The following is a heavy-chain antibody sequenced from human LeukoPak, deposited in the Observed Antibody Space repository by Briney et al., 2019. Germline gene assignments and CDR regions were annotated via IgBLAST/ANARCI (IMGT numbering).Heavy chain of an antibody. J-gene: IGHJ4*02. Sequence: AASVKVSCKASGYTFTSYGISWVRQAPGQGLEWMGWISAYNGNTNYAQELQGRVTMTTDTSTSTAYMELRSLRSDDTAVYYCALDVYYDSSGYYSRFDYWGQGTLVTVSS. CDR2: ISAYNGNT. CDR3: ALDVYYDSSGYYSRFDY. D-gene: IGHD3-22*01. V-gene: IGHV1-18*01. CDR1: GYTFTSYG.